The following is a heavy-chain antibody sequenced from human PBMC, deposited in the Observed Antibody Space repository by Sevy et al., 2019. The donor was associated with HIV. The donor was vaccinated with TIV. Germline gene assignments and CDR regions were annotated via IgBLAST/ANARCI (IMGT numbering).Heavy chain of an antibody. Sequence: ASVKVSCKASGYTFTSYRVSWVRQAPGQGLEWMGWISAHNGDTHYAQKFQGRVTMTTDIPTSTAYMDLRSLRSDDTAVYYCARAYCSGGSCYSLAYWGQGTLVTVSS. J-gene: IGHJ4*02. CDR2: ISAHNGDT. V-gene: IGHV1-18*01. CDR1: GYTFTSYR. CDR3: ARAYCSGGSCYSLAY. D-gene: IGHD2-15*01.